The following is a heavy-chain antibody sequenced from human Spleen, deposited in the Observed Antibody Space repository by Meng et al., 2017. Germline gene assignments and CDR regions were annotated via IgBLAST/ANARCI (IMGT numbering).Heavy chain of an antibody. CDR1: GYTFTSYY. J-gene: IGHJ4*02. D-gene: IGHD1-26*01. CDR3: AREGGDSGSPDY. CDR2: INPSGSGT. V-gene: IGHV1-46*01. Sequence: ASVKVSCKASGYTFTSYYTHWVRQAPGQGLEWMGIINPSGSGTNYAQKFQGRVTMTRDTSTNTVYMELSSLRSEDTAIYYCAREGGDSGSPDYWGQGTLVTVSS.